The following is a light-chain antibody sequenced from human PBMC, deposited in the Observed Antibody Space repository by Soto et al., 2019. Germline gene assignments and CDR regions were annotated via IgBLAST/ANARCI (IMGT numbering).Light chain of an antibody. V-gene: IGKV1D-13*01. CDR1: QDISSA. CDR3: QHFNNYQIT. CDR2: DAS. J-gene: IGKJ4*01. Sequence: AIHLTQSPSSLSASVGERVTITCRASQDISSALAWYQQKPGKAPKLLIYDASGLESGVPSRFSGSGSGTDFTLTISRLQPEDFAAYYCQHFNNYQITVGGGTKV.